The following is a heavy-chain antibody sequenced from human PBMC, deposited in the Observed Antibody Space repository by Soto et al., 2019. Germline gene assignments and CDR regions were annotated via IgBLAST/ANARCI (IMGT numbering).Heavy chain of an antibody. CDR1: GFIFSDYT. D-gene: IGHD6-13*01. Sequence: EVQLVESGGDLVQPGGSLRLSCAASGFIFSDYTMTWVRQAPGRGLEFVSHISSSGDAIFYAESVKGRFTVSRDNAKNSPYLQMNSLRDDDTAVYFCARDHGGSIWFVGVYYFFGMDVWGQGTAVTVSS. J-gene: IGHJ6*02. CDR3: ARDHGGSIWFVGVYYFFGMDV. V-gene: IGHV3-48*02. CDR2: ISSSGDAI.